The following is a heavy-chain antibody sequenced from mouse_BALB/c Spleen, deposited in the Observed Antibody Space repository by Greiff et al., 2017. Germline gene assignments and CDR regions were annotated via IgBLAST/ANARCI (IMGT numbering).Heavy chain of an antibody. Sequence: QLQESGPELVKPGASVKMSCKASGYTFTSYVMHWVKQKPGQGLEWIGYINPYNDGTKYNEKFKGKATLTSDKSSSTAYMELSSLTSEDSAVYYCARYYRSNIVAMDYWGQGTSVTVSS. D-gene: IGHD2-14*01. CDR1: GYTFTSYV. CDR2: INPYNDGT. V-gene: IGHV1-14*01. J-gene: IGHJ4*01. CDR3: ARYYRSNIVAMDY.